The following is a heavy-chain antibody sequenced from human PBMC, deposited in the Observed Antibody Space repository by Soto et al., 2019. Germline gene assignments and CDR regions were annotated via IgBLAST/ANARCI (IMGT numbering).Heavy chain of an antibody. CDR2: ISWNSGTI. CDR3: AKDRTGSGYYFDY. D-gene: IGHD3-22*01. J-gene: IGHJ4*02. CDR1: GFTFDDYA. Sequence: EVQLVESGGGLVQPGRSLRLSCAASGFTFDDYAMHWVRQAPGKGLEWVSGISWNSGTIGYADSVKGRFTISRDNDKNSLYLQMNSLRDEDTALYYCAKDRTGSGYYFDYWGQGTLVNVSP. V-gene: IGHV3-9*01.